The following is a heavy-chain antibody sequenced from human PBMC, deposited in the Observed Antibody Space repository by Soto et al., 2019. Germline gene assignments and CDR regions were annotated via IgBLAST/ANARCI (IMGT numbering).Heavy chain of an antibody. CDR2: INPNSGGT. J-gene: IGHJ5*02. Sequence: QVQLVQSGAEVKKPGASVKVSCKASGYTFTGYYMHWVRQAPGQGLEWMGWINPNSGGTNYAQKFQGWVTMTRDTSISTAYMELSRLRSDDTAVYYCARDGARSSSSVVDLNWFDPWGQGTLVTVSS. V-gene: IGHV1-2*04. D-gene: IGHD6-6*01. CDR3: ARDGARSSSSVVDLNWFDP. CDR1: GYTFTGYY.